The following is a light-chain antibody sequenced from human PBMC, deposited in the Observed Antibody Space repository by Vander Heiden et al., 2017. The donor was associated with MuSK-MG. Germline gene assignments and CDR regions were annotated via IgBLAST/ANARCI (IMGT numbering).Light chain of an antibody. CDR1: SSDVGSYNL. CDR2: EVS. V-gene: IGLV2-23*02. CDR3: CSYAGSSTVL. Sequence: QSALTQPASVSGSPGQSITISCTGTSSDVGSYNLVCWYQQHPGKAPKLMIFEVSKRPSGVSNRFSGSKSGNTASLTISGLQAEDEADYYCCSYAGSSTVLFGGGTRLTVL. J-gene: IGLJ2*01.